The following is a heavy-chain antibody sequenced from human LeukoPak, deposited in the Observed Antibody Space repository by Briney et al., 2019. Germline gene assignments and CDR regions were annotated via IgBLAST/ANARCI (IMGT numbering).Heavy chain of an antibody. Sequence: GGSLRLSCAASGFTFSSYAMSWVRQAPGKGLEWVSAISGSGGSTYYADSVKGRFTISRDNSKNTLYLQMNSLRAEDTAVYYCAHPDRYCSSTSCPWVAFDIWGQGTMVTVSS. CDR3: AHPDRYCSSTSCPWVAFDI. CDR1: GFTFSSYA. CDR2: ISGSGGST. V-gene: IGHV3-23*01. D-gene: IGHD2-2*01. J-gene: IGHJ3*02.